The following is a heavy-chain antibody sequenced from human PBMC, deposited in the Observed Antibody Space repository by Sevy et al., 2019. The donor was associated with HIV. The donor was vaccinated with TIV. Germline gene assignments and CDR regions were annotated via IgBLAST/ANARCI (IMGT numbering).Heavy chain of an antibody. CDR3: ARDFSGGSYYRAPHAFDI. J-gene: IGHJ3*02. D-gene: IGHD1-26*01. CDR2: ISYDGSNK. V-gene: IGHV3-30-3*01. Sequence: GGSLRLSCAASGFTFSSYAMHWVRQAPGKGLEWVAVISYDGSNKYYVDSVKGRFTISRDNSKNTLYLQMNSLRAEDTAVYYCARDFSGGSYYRAPHAFDIWGQGTMVTVSS. CDR1: GFTFSSYA.